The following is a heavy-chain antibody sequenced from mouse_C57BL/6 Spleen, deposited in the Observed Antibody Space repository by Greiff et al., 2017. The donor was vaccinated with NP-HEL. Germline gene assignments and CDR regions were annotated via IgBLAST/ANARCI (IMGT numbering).Heavy chain of an antibody. CDR3: ARLIIIFDY. CDR1: GYTLTSYW. J-gene: IGHJ2*01. Sequence: VQLQQSGAELVNPGASVNLSCKASGYTLTSYWMHWVKQRPGQGLEWIGEINPSNGRTNYNEKFKSKATLTVDKSYSTAYMQLSSPTSEDSAVYYCARLIIIFDYWGQGTTLTVSS. CDR2: INPSNGRT. V-gene: IGHV1S81*02.